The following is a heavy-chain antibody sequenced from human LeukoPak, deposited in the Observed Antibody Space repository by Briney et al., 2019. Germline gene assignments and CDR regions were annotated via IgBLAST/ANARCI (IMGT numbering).Heavy chain of an antibody. Sequence: NWVRQPPGKGLEWIGYIYYSGSTYYNPSLKSRVTISVDTSKNQFSLKLSSVTAADTAVYYCARGPTDYDFWSVDGMDVWGQGTTVTVSS. CDR3: ARGPTDYDFWSVDGMDV. V-gene: IGHV4-30-4*01. D-gene: IGHD3-3*01. CDR2: IYYSGST. J-gene: IGHJ6*02.